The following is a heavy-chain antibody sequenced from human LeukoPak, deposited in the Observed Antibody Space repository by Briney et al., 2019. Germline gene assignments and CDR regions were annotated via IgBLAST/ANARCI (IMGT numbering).Heavy chain of an antibody. D-gene: IGHD2-15*01. CDR3: AGGFCIGSSCHPYYYYGMDV. CDR1: GYTFTNYY. J-gene: IGHJ6*02. CDR2: INPRGGTT. V-gene: IGHV1-46*01. Sequence: ASVKVSCKASGYTFTNYYMHWVRQAPGQGLEWMGIINPRGGTTTYAQKFQGRVTMTRDTSTSTIYMELSSLRSEDTAVYYCAGGFCIGSSCHPYYYYGMDVWGQGTTVTVSS.